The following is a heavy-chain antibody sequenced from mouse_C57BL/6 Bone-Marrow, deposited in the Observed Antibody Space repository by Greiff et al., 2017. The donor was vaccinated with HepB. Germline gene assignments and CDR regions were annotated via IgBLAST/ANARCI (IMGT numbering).Heavy chain of an antibody. CDR3: ARWGYFTTGGDY. J-gene: IGHJ2*01. CDR1: GYTFTSYW. CDR2: IDPSDSYT. Sequence: QVQLQQPGAELVKPGASVKLSCKASGYTFTSYWMQWVKQRPGQGLEWIGEIDPSDSYTNYNQKFKGKATLTVDTSSSTAYMQLSSLTSEDAAVYYCARWGYFTTGGDYWGQGTTLTVSS. V-gene: IGHV1-50*01. D-gene: IGHD1-1*01.